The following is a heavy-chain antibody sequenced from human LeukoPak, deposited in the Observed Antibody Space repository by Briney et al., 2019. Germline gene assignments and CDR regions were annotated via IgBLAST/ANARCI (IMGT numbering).Heavy chain of an antibody. V-gene: IGHV3-33*01. CDR2: IWYDGSNK. D-gene: IGHD3-16*01. CDR1: GFTFSSYG. J-gene: IGHJ4*02. Sequence: GGSLRLSCAASGFTFSSYGMHWVRQAPGKGLEWVAVIWYDGSNKYYADSVKGRFTISRENAKNSLYLQMNSLRAGDTAVYYCARGSVGGELAYWGQGTLVTVSS. CDR3: ARGSVGGELAY.